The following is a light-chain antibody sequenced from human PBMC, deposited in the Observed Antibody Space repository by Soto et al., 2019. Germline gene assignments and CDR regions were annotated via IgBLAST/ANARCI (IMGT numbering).Light chain of an antibody. CDR3: QQADSFPLT. Sequence: DIQMTQSPSSVSASVGDRVTITCRASQGVGSWLGWYQQKPGKAPKLLIFPASDLQSGFPSRFSGSRSGTDFTLTISSLQPEDFATYYCQQADSFPLTFGQGTRLEIK. CDR2: PAS. V-gene: IGKV1-12*01. CDR1: QGVGSW. J-gene: IGKJ5*01.